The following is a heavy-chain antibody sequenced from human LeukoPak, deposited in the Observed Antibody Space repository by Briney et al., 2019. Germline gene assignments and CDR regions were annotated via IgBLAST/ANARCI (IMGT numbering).Heavy chain of an antibody. V-gene: IGHV4-34*01. D-gene: IGHD3-9*01. CDR2: INHSGST. Sequence: SETLSLTCAVYGGSFSGYYWSWIRQPPGKGLEWIGEINHSGSTNYNPSLKSRVTISVVTSKNQFSLKLTSVTAADTAVYYCVIFPPYWGQGTLVTVSS. CDR3: VIFPPY. CDR1: GGSFSGYY. J-gene: IGHJ4*02.